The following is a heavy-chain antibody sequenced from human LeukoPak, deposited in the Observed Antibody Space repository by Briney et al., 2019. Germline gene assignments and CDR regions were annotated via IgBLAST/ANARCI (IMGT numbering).Heavy chain of an antibody. D-gene: IGHD2-8*01. Sequence: GGSLRLSCAASGFTFSSYAMHWVRQAPGKGLEWVAVISNDGTKKNYADSVKGRFSISRDSSKNILYLQTNSLRAEDTAVYYCAKDRCSNGVGCYYYYMDVWGKGTTVTISS. CDR1: GFTFSSYA. CDR3: AKDRCSNGVGCYYYYMDV. CDR2: ISNDGTKK. V-gene: IGHV3-30*04. J-gene: IGHJ6*03.